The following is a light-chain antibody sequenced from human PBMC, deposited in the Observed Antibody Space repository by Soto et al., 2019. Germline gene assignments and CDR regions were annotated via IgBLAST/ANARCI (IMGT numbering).Light chain of an antibody. CDR3: QQYDYSWT. V-gene: IGKV3-15*01. CDR2: GAS. Sequence: EIVMTQSPATLSVFPGERATLSCSASHSVNNNLAWYQQKPGQAPRLLIYGASTRATGIPARFSGSGSGTVITITISSLQTEDFAVYYCQQYDYSWTFGQGAKVEIK. J-gene: IGKJ1*01. CDR1: HSVNNN.